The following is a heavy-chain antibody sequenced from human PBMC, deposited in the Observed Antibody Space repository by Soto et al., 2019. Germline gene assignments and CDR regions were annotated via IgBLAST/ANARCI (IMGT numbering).Heavy chain of an antibody. D-gene: IGHD6-13*01. V-gene: IGHV1-69*02. J-gene: IGHJ4*02. Sequence: QVQLVQSGAEVKKPGSSVKVSCKASGGAFSSYTISWVRQAPEQGLEWMGRISPMVGITNYAPKFQGRVTITADKSTSTAYMELSSLRSEDTAIYYCARAKQLVLAFDFWGQGTLISVSS. CDR3: ARAKQLVLAFDF. CDR2: ISPMVGIT. CDR1: GGAFSSYT.